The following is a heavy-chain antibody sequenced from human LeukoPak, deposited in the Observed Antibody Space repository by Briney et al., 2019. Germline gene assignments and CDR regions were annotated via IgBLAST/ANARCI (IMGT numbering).Heavy chain of an antibody. CDR3: AKGHRSFHGTTEFDP. V-gene: IGHV3-23*01. Sequence: PGGSLRLSCAASGFTFSSYAMSWVRQAPGKGLEWVSTISGSGGSTYYADSVKGRFTISRDNSKNTLYLQMNSLRAEDTAVYYCAKGHRSFHGTTEFDPWGQGTLVTVSS. D-gene: IGHD6-13*01. CDR2: ISGSGGST. J-gene: IGHJ5*02. CDR1: GFTFSSYA.